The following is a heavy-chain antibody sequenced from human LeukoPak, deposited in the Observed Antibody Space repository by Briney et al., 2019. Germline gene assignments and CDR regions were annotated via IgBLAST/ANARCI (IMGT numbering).Heavy chain of an antibody. CDR1: GFTFSSHG. D-gene: IGHD6-19*01. CDR3: ARAGYGTGWYPGALDY. V-gene: IGHV3-33*01. Sequence: PGGSLRLSCAASGFTFSSHGMHWVRQAPGKGLQWVAVIWFDGSNKYYADSVKGRFTISRDNSKNTLYLQMNSLRVEDTAVYYCARAGYGTGWYPGALDYWGQGTLVTVSS. CDR2: IWFDGSNK. J-gene: IGHJ4*02.